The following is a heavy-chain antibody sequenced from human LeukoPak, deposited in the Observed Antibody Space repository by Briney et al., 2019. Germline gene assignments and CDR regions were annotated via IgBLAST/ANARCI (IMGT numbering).Heavy chain of an antibody. CDR1: GYTLSAYW. CDR3: VASEGFALRGY. Sequence: PGGYLRLSCAASGYTLSAYWRNWVREAPGRGLEWVANVKQDGSEKYYVNSVKGRFTISRDNAKNSLHLQMDSLRAEDTAVYYCVASEGFALRGYWGQGTLVTVSS. J-gene: IGHJ4*02. V-gene: IGHV3-7*03. D-gene: IGHD2-21*02. CDR2: VKQDGSEK.